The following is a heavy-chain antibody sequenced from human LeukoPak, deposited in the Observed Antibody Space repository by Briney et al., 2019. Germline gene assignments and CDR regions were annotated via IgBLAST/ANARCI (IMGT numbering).Heavy chain of an antibody. CDR2: MSGSGGMT. J-gene: IGHJ4*02. D-gene: IGHD3-22*01. CDR3: AKGPFFYYDASGYNYFES. CDR1: GFTFSSFA. Sequence: GGSLRLSCAASGFTFSSFAMSWVRQAPGEGLEWVSAMSGSGGMTYSADSVKGRFTISRDNSKDTLYLQMNSLRAEDTAIYYCAKGPFFYYDASGYNYFESWGQGTLVTVSS. V-gene: IGHV3-23*01.